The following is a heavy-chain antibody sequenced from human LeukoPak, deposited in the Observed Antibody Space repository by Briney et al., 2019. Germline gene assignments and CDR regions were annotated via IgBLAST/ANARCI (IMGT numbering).Heavy chain of an antibody. CDR3: ANQFCTTLNYYYYYGMDV. V-gene: IGHV3-30*02. J-gene: IGHJ6*02. CDR1: GFTFSSYG. Sequence: GVSLRLSCAASGFTFSSYGMHWVRQDPGKGLEWVAFIRYDGSNKYYADSVKGRFTISRDNSNNTLYLQMNSLRAEDTAVYYCANQFCTTLNYYYYYGMDVWGQGTTVTVSS. D-gene: IGHD1-1*01. CDR2: IRYDGSNK.